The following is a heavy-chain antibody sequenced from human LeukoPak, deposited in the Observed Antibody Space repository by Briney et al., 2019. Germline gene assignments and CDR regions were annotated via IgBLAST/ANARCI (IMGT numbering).Heavy chain of an antibody. CDR1: GYIFTRNV. CDR3: ARGFLGLPSHFDY. Sequence: ASVKVSCKTSGYIFTRNVIHWVRQAPGQSLEWLGWINAGNDDTKYSQKFQGRVTFTRDTSASTVYMELSGLRSEDTAVYYCARGFLGLPSHFDYWGQGTLVTVSS. J-gene: IGHJ4*02. CDR2: INAGNDDT. V-gene: IGHV1-3*01. D-gene: IGHD3-3*01.